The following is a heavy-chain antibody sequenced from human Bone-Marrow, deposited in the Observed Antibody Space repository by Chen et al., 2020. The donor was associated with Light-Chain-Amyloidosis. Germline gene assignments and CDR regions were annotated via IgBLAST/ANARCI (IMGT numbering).Heavy chain of an antibody. CDR1: GGTCSSYA. Sequence: QVQLVQSGAEVKKPGSSVKVSCKASGGTCSSYAIRWVRQAPGQGLEWMGGIIPIFGTANYAEKFQGRVTITADESTSTAYMELGSLRFEDTAVYYCARAEVVVAATHYPFEYWGQGTLVTVSS. CDR3: ARAEVVVAATHYPFEY. D-gene: IGHD2-15*01. V-gene: IGHV1-69*01. CDR2: IIPIFGTA. J-gene: IGHJ4*02.